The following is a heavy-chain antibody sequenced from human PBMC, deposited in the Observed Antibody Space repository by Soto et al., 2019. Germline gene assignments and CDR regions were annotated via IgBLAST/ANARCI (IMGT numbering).Heavy chain of an antibody. V-gene: IGHV3-7*03. CDR1: GFTMSNHW. CDR2: IKQDGSEK. CDR3: ARVATPIVRNDY. D-gene: IGHD3-10*01. J-gene: IGHJ4*02. Sequence: WGSLRLSCAASGFTMSNHWRSWVRQAPGKGPQWVANIKQDGSEKYYVDSVKGRFAISRDNAKNSLYLQMNSLRVEDTAVYYCARVATPIVRNDYWGPGTLVTVSS.